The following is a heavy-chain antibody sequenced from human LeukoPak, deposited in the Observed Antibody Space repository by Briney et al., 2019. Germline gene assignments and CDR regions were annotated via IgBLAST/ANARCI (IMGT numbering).Heavy chain of an antibody. CDR2: IYYSGST. CDR3: ARVGYTAMVKSFDI. V-gene: IGHV4-59*01. D-gene: IGHD5-18*01. J-gene: IGHJ3*02. Sequence: ASETLPLTCTVFGGSISSYYWSWIRQPPGKGLEWIGYIYYSGSTNYNPSLKSRVTISVDTSKNQFSLKLSSVTAADTAVYYCARVGYTAMVKSFDIWGQGTMVTVSS. CDR1: GGSISSYY.